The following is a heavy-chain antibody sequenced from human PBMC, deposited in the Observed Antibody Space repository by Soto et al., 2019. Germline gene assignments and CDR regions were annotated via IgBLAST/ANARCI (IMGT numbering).Heavy chain of an antibody. Sequence: QLLQSGGGLVQPGGSLTLSCAASGFTFGPTDMSWVRQAPGEGLEWVSTIDGSGGTTYYADSVKGRFTISRDNSRNTGYLQMNSLRSDDTALYYCVKNSGWFNTWGQGALVTVYS. D-gene: IGHD3-10*01. CDR2: IDGSGGTT. CDR3: VKNSGWFNT. V-gene: IGHV3-23*01. J-gene: IGHJ5*02. CDR1: GFTFGPTD.